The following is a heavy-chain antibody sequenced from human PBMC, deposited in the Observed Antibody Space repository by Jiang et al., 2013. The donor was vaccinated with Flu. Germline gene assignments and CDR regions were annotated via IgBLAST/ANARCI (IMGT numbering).Heavy chain of an antibody. CDR1: GGSFSGYY. CDR2: INHSGST. Sequence: LLKPSETLSLTCAVYGGSFSGYYWSWIRQPPGKGLEWIGEINHSGSTNYNPSLKSRVTISVDTSKNQFSLKLSSVTAADTAVYYCARGVVRFLAGMDVWGQGNPGHRLL. D-gene: IGHD3-3*01. V-gene: IGHV4-34*01. J-gene: IGHJ6*02. CDR3: ARGVVRFLAGMDV.